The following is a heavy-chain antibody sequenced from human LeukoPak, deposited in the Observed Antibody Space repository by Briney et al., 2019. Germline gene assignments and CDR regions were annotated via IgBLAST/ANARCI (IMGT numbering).Heavy chain of an antibody. CDR1: GLTFSSYA. J-gene: IGHJ4*02. D-gene: IGHD2-2*01. CDR2: ISYDGSNK. CDR3: AKDREGIVVVPAAYYFDY. V-gene: IGHV3-30-3*01. Sequence: GGSLRLSCAASGLTFSSYAMHWVRQAPGKGLEWVAVISYDGSNKYYADSVKGRFTISRDNSKNTLYLQMNSLRAEDTAVYYCAKDREGIVVVPAAYYFDYWGQGTLVTVSS.